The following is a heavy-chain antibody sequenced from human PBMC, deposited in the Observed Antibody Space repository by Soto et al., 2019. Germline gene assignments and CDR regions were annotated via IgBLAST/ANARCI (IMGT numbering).Heavy chain of an antibody. CDR3: ARRGYSSSWYYYYYYGMDV. CDR2: MNPNSGNT. J-gene: IGHJ6*02. CDR1: GYTFTSYD. D-gene: IGHD6-13*01. Sequence: ASLKVSCKASGYTFTSYDINWVRQATGQGLEWMGWMNPNSGNTGYAQKFQGRVTMTRNTSISTAYMELSSLRSKDTAVYYCARRGYSSSWYYYYYYGMDVWGQGTTVTVSS. V-gene: IGHV1-8*01.